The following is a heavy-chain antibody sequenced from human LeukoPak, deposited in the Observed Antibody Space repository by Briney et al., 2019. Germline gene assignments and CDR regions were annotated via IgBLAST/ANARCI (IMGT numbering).Heavy chain of an antibody. V-gene: IGHV3-33*01. D-gene: IGHD2-8*01. Sequence: PGGSLRLSCAASGFTFSSYGMHWVRKAPGKGLGWVAVIWYDGSYKYYADSVKGRFTISRENSNNTLYLQMNSLRAEDTAVYYCARDNGGYNWFDPWGQGTLVTVSS. CDR2: IWYDGSYK. J-gene: IGHJ5*02. CDR3: ARDNGGYNWFDP. CDR1: GFTFSSYG.